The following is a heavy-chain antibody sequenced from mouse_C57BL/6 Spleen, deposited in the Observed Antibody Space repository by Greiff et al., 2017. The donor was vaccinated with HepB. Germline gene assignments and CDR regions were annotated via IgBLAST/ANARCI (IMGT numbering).Heavy chain of an antibody. CDR2: INPSTGGT. V-gene: IGHV1-43*01. Sequence: VQLKQSGPELVKPGASVKISCKASGYSFTGYYMHWVKQSSETSLEWIGEINPSTGGTSYNQKFKGKATLTVDKSSSTAYMQLKSLTSEDSAVYYCARWGTTVGATDYWGQGTTLTVSS. D-gene: IGHD1-1*01. J-gene: IGHJ2*01. CDR3: ARWGTTVGATDY. CDR1: GYSFTGYY.